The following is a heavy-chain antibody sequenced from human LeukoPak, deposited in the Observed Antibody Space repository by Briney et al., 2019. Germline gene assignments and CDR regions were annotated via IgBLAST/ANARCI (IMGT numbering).Heavy chain of an antibody. J-gene: IGHJ4*02. D-gene: IGHD2-8*01. Sequence: PSETLSLTRSVSGASINGYYWTWIRQPPGKGLEWIGYVYHTGTSGYHPSLKSRVAMSLDTSKNQVSLKLRSVTAADTAVYFCTRVVNGGHFDYWGQGTLVTVSS. CDR3: TRVVNGGHFDY. V-gene: IGHV4-59*01. CDR1: GASINGYY. CDR2: VYHTGTS.